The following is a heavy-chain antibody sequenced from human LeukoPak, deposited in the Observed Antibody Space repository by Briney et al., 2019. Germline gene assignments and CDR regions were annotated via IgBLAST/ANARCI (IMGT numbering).Heavy chain of an antibody. CDR3: ARYGVSCSTSYIDF. V-gene: IGHV3-21*01. Sequence: PGGSLRLSCAASGFTFSTYAMNWVRQAPGEGLKWVSCITGDSAYIYYADSVKGRFTISRDNAKNSLYLQMNSLRAEDTAVYYCARYGVSCSTSYIDFWGQGTLVTVSS. CDR1: GFTFSTYA. CDR2: ITGDSAYI. D-gene: IGHD2-2*01. J-gene: IGHJ4*02.